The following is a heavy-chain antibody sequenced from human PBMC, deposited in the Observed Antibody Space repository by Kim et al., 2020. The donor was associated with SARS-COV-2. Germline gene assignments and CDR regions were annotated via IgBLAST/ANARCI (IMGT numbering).Heavy chain of an antibody. V-gene: IGHV3-7*05. CDR2: IKKDGSER. J-gene: IGHJ4*02. D-gene: IGHD6-19*01. Sequence: GGSLRLSCVASGFSFSNYWMSWVRQAPGKGPEWVANIKKDGSERYLVDSVKGRFTISRDNAKTSVYLDMANLTAEDTAVYHCARSRGWSQSQYFDFWGLGVRVTVSS. CDR1: GFSFSNYW. CDR3: ARSRGWSQSQYFDF.